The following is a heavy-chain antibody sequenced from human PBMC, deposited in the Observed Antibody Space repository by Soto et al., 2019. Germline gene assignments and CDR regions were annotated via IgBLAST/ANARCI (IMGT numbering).Heavy chain of an antibody. CDR1: GGTFSSYT. CDR3: ASLATADTLDY. V-gene: IGHV1-69*02. J-gene: IGHJ4*02. CDR2: IIPILGIA. Sequence: QVQLVQSGAEVKKPGSSVKVSCKASGGTFSSYTISWVRQAPGQVLEWMGRIIPILGIANYAQKFQGRVTITADKSTSTAYMELSSLRSEDTAVYYCASLATADTLDYWGQGTLVTVSS. D-gene: IGHD6-13*01.